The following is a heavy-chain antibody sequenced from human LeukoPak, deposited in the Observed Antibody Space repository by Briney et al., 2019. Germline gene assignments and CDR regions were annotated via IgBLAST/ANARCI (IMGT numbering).Heavy chain of an antibody. CDR2: FDNSGST. CDR3: ARPPGIAAAWFDP. CDR1: GGSFSGSN. V-gene: IGHV4-34*01. J-gene: IGHJ5*02. D-gene: IGHD6-13*01. Sequence: SETLSLTCAVYGGSFSGSNWGWIRQPPGKGLEWIGSFDNSGSTYYNPSLKSRVTISVDTSKDQFSLKLTSVTAADTAVYYCARPPGIAAAWFDPWGQGTLVTVSS.